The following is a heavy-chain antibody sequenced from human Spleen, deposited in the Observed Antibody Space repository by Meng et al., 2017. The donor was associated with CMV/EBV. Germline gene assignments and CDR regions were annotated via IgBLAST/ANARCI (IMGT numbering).Heavy chain of an antibody. CDR2: INPNSGGT. CDR3: ARGDSIAAGGTGDY. Sequence: ASVKVSCKASGYTFTGYYMHWVRQAPGQGLEWMGWINPNSGGTNYAQKFQGRVTMTRDTSISTAYMELSRLRSDDTAVYYCARGDSIAAGGTGDYWGQGTLVTVSS. D-gene: IGHD6-13*01. CDR1: GYTFTGYY. V-gene: IGHV1-2*02. J-gene: IGHJ4*02.